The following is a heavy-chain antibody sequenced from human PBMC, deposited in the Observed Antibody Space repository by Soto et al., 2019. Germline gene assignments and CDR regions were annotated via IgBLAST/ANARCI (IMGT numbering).Heavy chain of an antibody. V-gene: IGHV4-30-4*01. Sequence: QVQLQESGPGLVKPSQTLSLTCTVSGDSFSSDDYYWSWIRQPPGKGLEWIGYISYRVDTYYSPSLKSRVTMSIETSKNQFSLNVSSVTAADTAVYYCARVAGVAYCGGDCYHFDYWGQGTLVTVSS. CDR1: GDSFSSDDYY. D-gene: IGHD2-21*02. CDR3: ARVAGVAYCGGDCYHFDY. CDR2: ISYRVDT. J-gene: IGHJ4*02.